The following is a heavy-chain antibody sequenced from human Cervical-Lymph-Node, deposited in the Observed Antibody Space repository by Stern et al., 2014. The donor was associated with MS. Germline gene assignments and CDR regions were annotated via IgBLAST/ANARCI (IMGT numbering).Heavy chain of an antibody. J-gene: IGHJ6*02. V-gene: IGHV1-18*01. Sequence: VQLVESGAEVKKPGASVKVSCKASGYRFTSYGINWVRQAPGQGLEWMGWINAYNGNPNDAQKLQGRVTMTTDTSTSTVYMELRSLRSDDTAVYYCARDLGPAGGYGMDFWGQGTTVTVSS. CDR1: GYRFTSYG. CDR2: INAYNGNP. D-gene: IGHD3-10*01. CDR3: ARDLGPAGGYGMDF.